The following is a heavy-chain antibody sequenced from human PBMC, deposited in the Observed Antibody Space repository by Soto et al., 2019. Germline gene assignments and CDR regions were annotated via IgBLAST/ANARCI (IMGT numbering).Heavy chain of an antibody. CDR3: ARLDVGEVVVVADV. CDR1: GFSFSDYF. V-gene: IGHV1-46*01. Sequence: ASVKVSCKASGFSFSDYFMHWVRQAPRQGLEWMGIINPSGDSRNYAQKFQGRVTITRDTSTSTVYMDLSSLRSEDTAVYYCARLDVGEVVVVADVWGQGTTVTV. J-gene: IGHJ6*02. D-gene: IGHD2-15*01. CDR2: INPSGDSR.